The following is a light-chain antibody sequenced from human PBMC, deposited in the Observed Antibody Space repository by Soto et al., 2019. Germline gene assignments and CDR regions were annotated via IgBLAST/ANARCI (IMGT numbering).Light chain of an antibody. Sequence: DIQMTQSPSSLSASVGDRVTITCRASQDIGSYLSWYQQKPGKAPKVLIYAASSLQSGVPSRFRGSGSGTVFTLTISSLQPEDFAIYYCQQSYTSLFSFGPGTKVDIK. CDR1: QDIGSY. J-gene: IGKJ3*01. V-gene: IGKV1-39*01. CDR2: AAS. CDR3: QQSYTSLFS.